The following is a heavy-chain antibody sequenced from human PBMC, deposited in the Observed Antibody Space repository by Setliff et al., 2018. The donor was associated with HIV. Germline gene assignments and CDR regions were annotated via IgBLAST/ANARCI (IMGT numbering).Heavy chain of an antibody. D-gene: IGHD3-10*01. Sequence: GESLKISCLGSGFTFGDSWMTWFRQAPGKGLEWVANVNQDETETYFADSVKGRVSISRNNSKNLLYLEMDSLRAEDTALYFCARLHTDFYGDLTYFDPWGHGTLVTVSS. J-gene: IGHJ5*02. CDR3: ARLHTDFYGDLTYFDP. CDR1: GFTFGDSW. CDR2: VNQDETET. V-gene: IGHV3-7*01.